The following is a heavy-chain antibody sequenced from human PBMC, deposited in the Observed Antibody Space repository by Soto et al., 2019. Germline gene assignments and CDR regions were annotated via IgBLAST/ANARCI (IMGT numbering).Heavy chain of an antibody. D-gene: IGHD3-3*01. V-gene: IGHV4-61*01. Sequence: PSETLSLTCNVSVGSVISESPYWSWIRQTPGTGLEWIGYIYYTGSTNYNPSLKGRVTMSVDTSRDQVSLRLRSVTRADTAVYYCARDQYDFRSGSYYYAMEVWGQGTKVTVSS. CDR2: IYYTGST. CDR3: ARDQYDFRSGSYYYAMEV. CDR1: VGSVISESPY. J-gene: IGHJ6*02.